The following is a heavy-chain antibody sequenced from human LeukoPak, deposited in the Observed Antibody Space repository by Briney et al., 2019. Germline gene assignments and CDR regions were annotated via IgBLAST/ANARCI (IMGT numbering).Heavy chain of an antibody. J-gene: IGHJ5*02. D-gene: IGHD4-17*01. CDR1: GLLFRSYG. CDR2: ISDNASSDK. V-gene: IGHV3-30*03. CDR3: AQWAGTGTKYFGA. Sequence: PGGSLRLSCAVSGLLFRSYGMHWVPQAPGKGLEWVAAISDNASSDKHYADSVKGRFTISRDNSRNTLYVQMNSLRPEDTAVYYCAQWAGTGTKYFGAWGQGTLVTVSS.